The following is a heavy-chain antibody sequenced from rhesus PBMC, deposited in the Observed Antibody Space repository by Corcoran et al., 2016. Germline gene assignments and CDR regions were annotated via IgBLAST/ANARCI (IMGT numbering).Heavy chain of an antibody. CDR2: MSVSGGNT. D-gene: IGHD6-43*01. Sequence: QVQLQESGPGLVKPSETLSLTCAVSGGSMSGYYWSWIRQPPGKGLGWIGRMSVSGGNTESTPAIKSQVTIYTDTSKNQFSLNLTSVTAADPAVYYCARRPAAAMFSLDVWGRGLLVTVSS. CDR1: GGSMSGYY. J-gene: IGHJ5-2*02. CDR3: ARRPAAAMFSLDV. V-gene: IGHV4-173*01.